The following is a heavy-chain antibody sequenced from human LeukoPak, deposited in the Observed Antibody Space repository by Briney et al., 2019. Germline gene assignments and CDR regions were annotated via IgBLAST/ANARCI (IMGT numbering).Heavy chain of an antibody. CDR1: GGSIGSGSYY. CDR3: ASQFDY. V-gene: IGHV4-61*02. CDR2: IYTSGST. J-gene: IGHJ4*02. Sequence: SXTLSLTCTVSGGSIGSGSYYWSWIRQPAGKGLEWIGRIYTSGSTNYNPSLKSRVTISVDTSKNQFSLKLSSVTAADTAVYYCASQFDYWGQGTLVTVSS.